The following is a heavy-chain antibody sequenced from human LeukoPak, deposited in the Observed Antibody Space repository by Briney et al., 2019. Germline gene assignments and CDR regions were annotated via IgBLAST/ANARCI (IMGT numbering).Heavy chain of an antibody. J-gene: IGHJ4*02. V-gene: IGHV3-48*01. D-gene: IGHD1-26*01. CDR2: ISSSSSGI. Sequence: GGSLRLSCAASGFTFSDYSMNWVRQAPGKGLEWISYISSSSSGIYYADSVKGRFTISRDNSKNMLYLQMNSLRAEDTAVYYCAKDGPLVGPYYFDYWGQGTLVTVSS. CDR1: GFTFSDYS. CDR3: AKDGPLVGPYYFDY.